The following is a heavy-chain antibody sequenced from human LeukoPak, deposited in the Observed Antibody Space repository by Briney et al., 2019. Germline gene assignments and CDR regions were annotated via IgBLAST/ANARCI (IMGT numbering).Heavy chain of an antibody. V-gene: IGHV3-48*03. J-gene: IGHJ5*02. D-gene: IGHD6-13*01. Sequence: GGSLRLSCAASGLTFSSYEMNWVRQAPGKGLEWVSYISSSGSTIYYADSVKGRFTISRDNAKNSLYLQTNSLRAEDTAVYYCARASYSSSWIFDPWGQGTLVTVSS. CDR2: ISSSGSTI. CDR1: GLTFSSYE. CDR3: ARASYSSSWIFDP.